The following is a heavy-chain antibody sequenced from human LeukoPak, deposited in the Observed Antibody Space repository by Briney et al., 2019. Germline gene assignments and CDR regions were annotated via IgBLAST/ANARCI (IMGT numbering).Heavy chain of an antibody. CDR2: IRYDGGNQ. V-gene: IGHV3-30*02. CDR3: VKQVDRWFTGGGADY. J-gene: IGHJ4*02. D-gene: IGHD5-12*01. Sequence: QPGGSLSLPCVASGFTFSDYAMYWVRHAPAKGLEWVAIIRYDGGNQYYADSVKGRLTIYKDNSKNTVYLQMNSMRREDTAVYYCVKQVDRWFTGGGADYWGQGTLVSVAS. CDR1: GFTFSDYA.